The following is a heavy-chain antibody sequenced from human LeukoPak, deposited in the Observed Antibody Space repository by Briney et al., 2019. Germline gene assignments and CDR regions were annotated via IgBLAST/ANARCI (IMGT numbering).Heavy chain of an antibody. CDR1: GYPFASFG. V-gene: IGHV1-18*01. CDR2: ISAYNGNT. J-gene: IGHJ6*02. Sequence: ASVKVSCKASGYPFASFGISWVRQAPGQGLEWMGWISAYNGNTNYAPKFQGRLTMTTDTSTRTAYMELRSLRSDDTAVYYCARDIVVIIGSFYYGMDLWGQGTTVTVSS. CDR3: ARDIVVIIGSFYYGMDL. D-gene: IGHD2-15*01.